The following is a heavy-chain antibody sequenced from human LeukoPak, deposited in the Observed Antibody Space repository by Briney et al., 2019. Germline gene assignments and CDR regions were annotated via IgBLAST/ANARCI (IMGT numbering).Heavy chain of an antibody. D-gene: IGHD2-8*01. V-gene: IGHV4-59*01. CDR1: GASISSDY. Sequence: SETLSLTCTVSGASISSDYWSWIRQSPGRGLEWIGNIYYSGSATYNPSLKSRVTISLNMSRDQLSLKLSSVTAADTAVYYCARGEWWFDPWGQGTLVTVSS. CDR3: ARGEWWFDP. J-gene: IGHJ5*02. CDR2: IYYSGSA.